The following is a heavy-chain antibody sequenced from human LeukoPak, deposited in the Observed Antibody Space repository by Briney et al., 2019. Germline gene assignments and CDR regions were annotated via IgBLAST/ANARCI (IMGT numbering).Heavy chain of an antibody. CDR2: INSDGST. CDR1: GLIISTSY. CDR3: ARDAYTIRWYYY. V-gene: IGHV3-53*01. D-gene: IGHD6-13*01. J-gene: IGHJ4*02. Sequence: GGSLRLSCAASGLIISTSYMTWVRQAPGKGLEWVSLINSDGSTYYADSVKGRFTISRDNSKNTLYLQMNSLRAEDTAVYYCARDAYTIRWYYYWGQGTLVTVSS.